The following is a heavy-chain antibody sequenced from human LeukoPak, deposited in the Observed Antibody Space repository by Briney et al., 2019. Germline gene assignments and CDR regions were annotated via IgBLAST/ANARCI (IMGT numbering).Heavy chain of an antibody. CDR1: VGSISSYY. D-gene: IGHD3-16*02. V-gene: IGHV4-4*07. CDR2: IYTSGST. J-gene: IGHJ6*03. CDR3: ARETLYNYYYYYMDV. Sequence: SETLSLTCTVSVGSISSYYWSWIRQPAGKGLEWIGRIYTSGSTNYNPSLKSRVTMSLDTSKNQFSLKLSSVTAADTAVYYCARETLYNYYYYYMDVWGKGTTVTISS.